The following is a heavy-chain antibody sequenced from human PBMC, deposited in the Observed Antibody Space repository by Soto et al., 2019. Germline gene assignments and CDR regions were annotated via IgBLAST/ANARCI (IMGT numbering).Heavy chain of an antibody. CDR1: GFTFSSYA. J-gene: IGHJ6*03. CDR3: AKGNDHYYYYMDV. V-gene: IGHV3-23*01. D-gene: IGHD1-1*01. Sequence: EVQLLESGGGLVQPGGSLRLSCAASGFTFSSYAMSWVRQAPGKGLEWVSAISGSGGSTYYADSVKGRFTISRDNSKITLYLQMNSLRAEDTAVYYCAKGNDHYYYYMDVWGKGTTVTVSS. CDR2: ISGSGGST.